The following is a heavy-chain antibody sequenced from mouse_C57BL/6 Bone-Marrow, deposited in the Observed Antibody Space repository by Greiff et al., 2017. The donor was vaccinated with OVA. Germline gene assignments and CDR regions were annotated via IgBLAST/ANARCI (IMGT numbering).Heavy chain of an antibody. Sequence: EVKLVESGPGMVKPSQSLSLTCTVTGYSITSGYDWHWIRHFPGNKLEWMGYISYSGSTNYNPSLKSRISITHDTSKNHFFLKLNSVTTEDTATYYCARRGLRYYAMDYWGQGTSVTVSS. D-gene: IGHD2-2*01. CDR2: ISYSGST. V-gene: IGHV3-1*01. J-gene: IGHJ4*01. CDR1: GYSITSGYD. CDR3: ARRGLRYYAMDY.